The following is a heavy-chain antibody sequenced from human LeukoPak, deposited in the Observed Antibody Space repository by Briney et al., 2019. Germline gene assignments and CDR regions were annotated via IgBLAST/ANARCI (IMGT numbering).Heavy chain of an antibody. CDR3: ARDPYSGSYGDSYYYYMDV. CDR2: ITTSSTYT. J-gene: IGHJ6*03. D-gene: IGHD1-26*01. Sequence: PGGSLRLSCAASGFSFSSYNMNWVRQAPGKGVEWVSSITTSSTYTFYADSVKGRFTISRDNAKNSMYLQMNSLRAEDTAVYYCARDPYSGSYGDSYYYYMDVWGKGTTVTISS. CDR1: GFSFSSYN. V-gene: IGHV3-21*01.